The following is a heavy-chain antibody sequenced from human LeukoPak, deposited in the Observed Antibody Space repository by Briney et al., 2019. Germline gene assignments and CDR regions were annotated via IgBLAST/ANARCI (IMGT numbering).Heavy chain of an antibody. CDR2: IYYSGST. Sequence: SETLSLTCTVSGYSISSGYYWSWIRQPPGKGLEWIGYIYYSGSTYYNPSLKSRVTISVDTSKNQFSLKLSSVTAADTAVYYCARAGYQLLYYYYYYYMDVWGKGTTVTVSS. CDR1: GYSISSGYY. D-gene: IGHD2-2*02. J-gene: IGHJ6*03. V-gene: IGHV4-30-4*08. CDR3: ARAGYQLLYYYYYYYMDV.